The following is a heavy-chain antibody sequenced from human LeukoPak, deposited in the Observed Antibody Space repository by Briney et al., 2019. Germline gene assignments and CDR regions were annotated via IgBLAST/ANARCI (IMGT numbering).Heavy chain of an antibody. J-gene: IGHJ4*02. V-gene: IGHV3-74*01. Sequence: GGTLRLSCAASGFTFSIHWMHWVRQAPGKGLVWVSRINSDGSSTSYADSVKGRFTNSRDNAKNTLYLQMNSLRAEDTAVYYCARDPYHWNYIDYWGQGTLVTVPS. CDR3: ARDPYHWNYIDY. D-gene: IGHD1-1*01. CDR1: GFTFSIHW. CDR2: INSDGSST.